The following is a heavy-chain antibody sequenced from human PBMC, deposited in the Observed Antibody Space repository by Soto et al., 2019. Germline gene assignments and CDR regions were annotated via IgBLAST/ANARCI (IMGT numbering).Heavy chain of an antibody. CDR1: GFSLSTSGVG. D-gene: IGHD3-3*01. CDR3: ARTKNDFWSGYHHLDY. CDR2: IYWNDDK. Sequence: SVPTLVNPTQTLTLTCTFSGFSLSTSGVGVGWIRQPPGKALEWLALIYWNDDKRYSPSLKSRLTITKDTSKNQVVLTMTNMDPVDTATYYCARTKNDFWSGYHHLDYWGQGTLVTVSS. V-gene: IGHV2-5*01. J-gene: IGHJ4*02.